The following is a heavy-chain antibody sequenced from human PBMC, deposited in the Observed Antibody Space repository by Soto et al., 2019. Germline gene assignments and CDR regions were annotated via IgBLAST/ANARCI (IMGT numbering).Heavy chain of an antibody. CDR2: IIPIFGTA. CDR1: GGTFSSYA. CDR3: ARDRADRTNGVCYTEDWYFDL. J-gene: IGHJ2*01. D-gene: IGHD2-8*01. Sequence: QVQLVQSGAEVKKPGSSVKVSCKASGGTFSSYAISWVRQAPGQGLEWMGGIIPIFGTANYAQKFQGRVTITADESTSTAYMELSSLRSEDTAVYYCARDRADRTNGVCYTEDWYFDLWGRGTLVTVSS. V-gene: IGHV1-69*01.